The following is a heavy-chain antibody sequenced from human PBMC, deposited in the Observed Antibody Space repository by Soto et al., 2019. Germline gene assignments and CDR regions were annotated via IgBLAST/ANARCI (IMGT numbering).Heavy chain of an antibody. CDR2: IYYSGST. CDR3: ARVYYDFWSGPRDFDL. V-gene: IGHV4-31*03. D-gene: IGHD3-3*01. J-gene: IGHJ2*01. CDR1: GGSISSGGYY. Sequence: QVQLQESGPGLVKPSQTLSLTCTVSGGSISSGGYYWSWIRQHPGKGLEWIGYIYYSGSTYYNPSLKSRVTISVDTSKNQFSLKLSSVTAADTAVYYCARVYYDFWSGPRDFDLWGRGTLVTVSS.